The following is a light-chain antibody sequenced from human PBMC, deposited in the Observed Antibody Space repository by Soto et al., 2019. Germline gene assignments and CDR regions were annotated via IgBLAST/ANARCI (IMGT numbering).Light chain of an antibody. CDR2: SAS. CDR3: QQYDNSVYT. Sequence: EIVLTQSPGTLSLSPGEGATLSCRTSQSLSSSYLAWYQQKPGQAPRLLIYSASSRATGIPDRFSGSGSGTDFTLTINRLEPEDFAVYYCQQYDNSVYTFGQGTRLEIK. V-gene: IGKV3-20*01. CDR1: QSLSSSY. J-gene: IGKJ2*01.